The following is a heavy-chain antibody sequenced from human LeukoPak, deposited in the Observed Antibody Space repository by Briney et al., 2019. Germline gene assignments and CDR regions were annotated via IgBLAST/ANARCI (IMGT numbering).Heavy chain of an antibody. J-gene: IGHJ6*02. D-gene: IGHD3-10*01. CDR1: GGSISSGGYY. CDR3: ASLLLWFGELSNNPYYYYGMDV. Sequence: SSQTLSLTCTVSGGSISSGGYYWSWIRQHPGKGLEWIGYIYYSGSTYYNPSLKSRVTISVDTSKSQFSLKLSSVTAADTAVYYCASLLLWFGELSNNPYYYYGMDVWGQGTTVTVSS. CDR2: IYYSGST. V-gene: IGHV4-31*03.